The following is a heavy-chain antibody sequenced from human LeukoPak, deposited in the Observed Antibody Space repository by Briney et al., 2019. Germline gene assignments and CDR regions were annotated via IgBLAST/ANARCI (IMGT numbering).Heavy chain of an antibody. Sequence: PGGSLRLSCGASGFIFSRHWMSWVRQAPGKGPEWVTNIKQDGSERYYVGSVKGRFTISRDNAKNLLCLQMNSLRAEDTALYYCARDGGHSADFDYWGQGTLVTVSS. CDR2: IKQDGSER. J-gene: IGHJ4*02. CDR1: GFIFSRHW. D-gene: IGHD1-26*01. CDR3: ARDGGHSADFDY. V-gene: IGHV3-7*01.